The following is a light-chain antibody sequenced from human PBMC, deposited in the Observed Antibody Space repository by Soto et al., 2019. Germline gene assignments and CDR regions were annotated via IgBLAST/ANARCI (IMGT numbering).Light chain of an antibody. CDR2: GSS. Sequence: DIQMTQSPSSLSASVGDRVTVTCRTSQSINNHLNWYQQKPGEAPKLLIYGSSSLHYGVPSRFSGSGSGSAFTLTISSLQPEDSATYYGQQSFTAPITFGQGTRLEIK. V-gene: IGKV1-39*01. CDR1: QSINNH. J-gene: IGKJ5*01. CDR3: QQSFTAPIT.